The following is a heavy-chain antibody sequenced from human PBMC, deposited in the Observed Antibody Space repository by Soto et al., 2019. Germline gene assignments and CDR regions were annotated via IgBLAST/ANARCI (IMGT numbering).Heavy chain of an antibody. CDR3: AKNQGVELVPLATVDWFDP. CDR1: GFTFSSHG. V-gene: IGHV3-23*04. CDR2: ISGSGFKK. J-gene: IGHJ5*02. Sequence: VHLVESGGGVVQPGRSLRLSCAASGFTFSSHGMHWIRQAPGKGLEWISSISGSGFKKYYADSVKGRFTISRDNSKSTVYLELNNLSAEDTAVYHCAKNQGVELVPLATVDWFDPWGQGSVVTVSS. D-gene: IGHD1-26*01.